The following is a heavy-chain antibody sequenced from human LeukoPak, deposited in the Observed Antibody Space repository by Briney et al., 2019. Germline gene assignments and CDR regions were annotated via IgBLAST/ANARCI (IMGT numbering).Heavy chain of an antibody. Sequence: GRSLRLSCAASGFTFSSYAMHWVRQAPGKGLEWVAVVSSDGSIDYYADSLRGRFTVSRDNSKNTMFLQFNTLRPEDTAVYYCTREGMGTTFSAWFEPWGQGTLVTVSS. CDR3: TREGMGTTFSAWFEP. J-gene: IGHJ5*02. D-gene: IGHD1-7*01. CDR1: GFTFSSYA. V-gene: IGHV3-30*04. CDR2: VSSDGSID.